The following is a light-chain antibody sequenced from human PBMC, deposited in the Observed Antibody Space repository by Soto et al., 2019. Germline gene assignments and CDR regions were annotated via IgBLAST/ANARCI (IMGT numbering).Light chain of an antibody. CDR3: CADAGRSTYV. J-gene: IGLJ1*01. V-gene: IGLV2-23*02. Sequence: QSVLTQPASVSGSPGQSITISCNRTSSDVGSYNFVSWYQQHPGKVPKVMIYEVSKRPSGVSDRFSGSKSGNAASLTISGLQAEDEADYYCCADAGRSTYVFGTGTKVTVL. CDR2: EVS. CDR1: SSDVGSYNF.